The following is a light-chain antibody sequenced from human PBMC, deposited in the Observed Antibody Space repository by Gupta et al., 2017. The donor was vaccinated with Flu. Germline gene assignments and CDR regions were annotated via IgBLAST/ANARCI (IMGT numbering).Light chain of an antibody. CDR2: GAS. J-gene: IGKJ4*01. CDR3: QQYTGAPPIT. Sequence: TLSLSPGERATLSCRASQSVSSSYFAWYQQKPGQATRLLIFGASNRATGIPDRSSGSGSGTDFTLTISRLEPEDSAVYYGQQYTGAPPITFGGGTKVEI. CDR1: QSVSSSY. V-gene: IGKV3-20*01.